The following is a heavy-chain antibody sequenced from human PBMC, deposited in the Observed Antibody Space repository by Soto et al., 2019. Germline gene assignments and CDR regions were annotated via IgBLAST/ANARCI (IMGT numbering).Heavy chain of an antibody. CDR1: GFTFTSSA. CDR2: IVVGSGNT. CDR3: AAVLSSEHHDY. V-gene: IGHV1-58*02. Sequence: VASVKVSCKASGFTFTSSAMQWVRQARGQRLEWIGWIVVGSGNTNYAQKFQERVTITRDMSTSTAYMELSSLRSEDTAVYYCAAVLSSEHHDYWGQGTLVTVSS. D-gene: IGHD6-19*01. J-gene: IGHJ4*02.